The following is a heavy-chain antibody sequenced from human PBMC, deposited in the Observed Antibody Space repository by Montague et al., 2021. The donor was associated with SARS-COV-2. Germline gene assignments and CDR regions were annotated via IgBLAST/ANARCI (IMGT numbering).Heavy chain of an antibody. CDR1: GGSISSYY. CDR2: IYYSGST. D-gene: IGHD3-3*01. J-gene: IGHJ6*03. Sequence: SETLSLTCTVSGGSISSYYWSWIRQPLGKGLEWIGYIYYSGSTNYNPSLKSRVTISVDTSKNQFSLKLSSVIAADTAVYYCARALVPEEWLFGGDYYYYMDVWGKGTTVTVSS. V-gene: IGHV4-59*01. CDR3: ARALVPEEWLFGGDYYYYMDV.